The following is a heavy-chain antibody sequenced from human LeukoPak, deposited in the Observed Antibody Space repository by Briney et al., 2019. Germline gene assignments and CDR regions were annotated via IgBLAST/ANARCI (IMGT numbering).Heavy chain of an antibody. CDR1: GYSFTSYW. Sequence: GESLKISCKGSGYSFTSYWIGWVRQMPGKGLEWMGIIYPGDSDTRYSPSFQGQVTISADKSISTAYLQWSSLKASDTAMYYCARLPFDILTGYYFDYWGQGTLVTVSP. J-gene: IGHJ4*02. CDR3: ARLPFDILTGYYFDY. V-gene: IGHV5-51*01. CDR2: IYPGDSDT. D-gene: IGHD3-9*01.